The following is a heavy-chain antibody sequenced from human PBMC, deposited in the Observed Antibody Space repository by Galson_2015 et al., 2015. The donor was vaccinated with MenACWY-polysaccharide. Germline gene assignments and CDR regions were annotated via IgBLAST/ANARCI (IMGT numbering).Heavy chain of an antibody. CDR3: ARCQFGSAWSPAGH. V-gene: IGHV5-51*03. Sequence: QSGAEVKKPGESLTISCEASGYNFNTFWLGWARQLPGKGLEWMGVIFPATSSTKYSPSFQGQVTISADKSNSTAYLQWTSLKASDTSMYFCARCQFGSAWSPAGHWGQGTLIIVSS. J-gene: IGHJ4*02. D-gene: IGHD2-8*02. CDR2: IFPATSST. CDR1: GYNFNTFW.